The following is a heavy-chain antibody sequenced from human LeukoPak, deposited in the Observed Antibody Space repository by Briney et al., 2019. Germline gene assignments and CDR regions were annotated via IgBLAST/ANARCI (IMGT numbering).Heavy chain of an antibody. D-gene: IGHD2-15*01. J-gene: IGHJ4*02. CDR3: ARTYGSGSLDY. V-gene: IGHV3-48*01. CDR2: ISSSSSTI. CDR1: GFTFSSNS. Sequence: GGSLRLSCAASGFTFSSNSMNWVRQAPGKGLEWVSYISSSSSTIYYADSVKGRFTISRDNAKNSLYLQMNSLRAEDTAVYYCARTYGSGSLDYGGQGTLVTVSS.